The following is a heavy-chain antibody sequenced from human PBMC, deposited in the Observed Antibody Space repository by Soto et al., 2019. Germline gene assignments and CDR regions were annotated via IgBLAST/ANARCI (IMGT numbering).Heavy chain of an antibody. CDR1: GFIFSSYW. CDR3: TSARSSVGAPGGFIEF. J-gene: IGHJ4*02. D-gene: IGHD1-26*01. CDR2: INRDGSVR. V-gene: IGHV3-7*03. Sequence: GGSLRLSCAPSGFIFSSYWMSWVRQPPGKGLEWVANINRDGSVRNYVDSVKGRFTISRDNAKNSAYLQMDSLRADDTAVYYCTSARSSVGAPGGFIEFWGQGTLVTVSS.